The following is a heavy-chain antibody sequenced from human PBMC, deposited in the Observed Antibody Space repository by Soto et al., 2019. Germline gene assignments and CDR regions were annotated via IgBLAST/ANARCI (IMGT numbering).Heavy chain of an antibody. CDR1: GFTFSDYY. CDR3: ANSHLDPGPHSSSWSPYRWFDP. V-gene: IGHV3-23*01. Sequence: GWSLRLSCAASGFTFSDYYMSWIRQAPGKGLEWVSFISGSGGSTYYADSVKGRFTISRDNSKNTLYLQMNSLRAEDTAVYYCANSHLDPGPHSSSWSPYRWFDPWGQGTLVTVSS. D-gene: IGHD6-13*01. J-gene: IGHJ5*02. CDR2: ISGSGGST.